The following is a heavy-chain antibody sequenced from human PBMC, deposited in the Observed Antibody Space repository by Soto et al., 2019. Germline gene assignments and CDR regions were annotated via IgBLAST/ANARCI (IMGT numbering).Heavy chain of an antibody. CDR3: AKGAYDFWNGYYGYYYYGMDV. V-gene: IGHV3-23*01. CDR2: ISGTGGST. J-gene: IGHJ6*02. CDR1: GFTFSSYA. D-gene: IGHD3-3*01. Sequence: PGGSLRLSCAASGFTFSSYAMSWVRQAPGKGLEWVSAISGTGGSTFYADSVKGRSTISRDNSKNTLYLQLNSLRAEDTALYYCAKGAYDFWNGYYGYYYYGMDVWGQGTTVTVSS.